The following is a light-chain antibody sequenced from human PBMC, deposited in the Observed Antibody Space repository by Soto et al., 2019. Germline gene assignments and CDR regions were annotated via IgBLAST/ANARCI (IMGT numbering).Light chain of an antibody. CDR1: RSVSSN. CDR2: GAS. V-gene: IGKV3-15*01. Sequence: EIVMTQSPATLSVSPGERATLSCRASRSVSSNLAWYQQKPGQAPRLLIYGASTRATGIPARFSGSGSGTEFTLTISSLQSEDFAVYSCQQYGTSPFTFGPGTKVHIK. J-gene: IGKJ3*01. CDR3: QQYGTSPFT.